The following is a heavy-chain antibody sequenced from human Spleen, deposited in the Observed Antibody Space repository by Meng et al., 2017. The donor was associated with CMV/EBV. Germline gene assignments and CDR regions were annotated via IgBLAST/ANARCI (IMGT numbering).Heavy chain of an antibody. V-gene: IGHV1-46*01. Sequence: ASVKVSCKASGYTFTTYYIHWVRLAPGQGLEWMGMINPTGGRTTYSQSFQGRVTLTRDTPTATVYMELSSLRSEDTAVYYCARDSYEYYYGSGSYRPNNWFDPWGQGTLVTVSS. CDR3: ARDSYEYYYGSGSYRPNNWFDP. CDR2: INPTGGRT. CDR1: GYTFTTYY. J-gene: IGHJ5*02. D-gene: IGHD3-10*01.